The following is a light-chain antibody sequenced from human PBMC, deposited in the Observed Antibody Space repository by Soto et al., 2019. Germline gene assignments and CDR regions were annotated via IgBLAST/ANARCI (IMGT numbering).Light chain of an antibody. CDR2: EAS. J-gene: IGKJ1*01. V-gene: IGKV1-39*01. CDR3: QQSDTTPWT. CDR1: QSISSY. Sequence: DIQRTQSPSSLSASVGDRVTITCRASQSISSYLNWYQQKPGKAPKLLIYEASSLQSGVPSRFSGSGSGADFTLTISSLQPEDFATYYRQQSDTTPWTFGQGTKVDIK.